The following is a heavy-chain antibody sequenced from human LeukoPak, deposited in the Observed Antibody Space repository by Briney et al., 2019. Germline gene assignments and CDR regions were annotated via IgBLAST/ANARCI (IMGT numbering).Heavy chain of an antibody. CDR2: IYYSGST. V-gene: IGHV4-39*07. CDR3: ARVTGYMIEDYFDY. D-gene: IGHD3-22*01. CDR1: GGSISSSSYY. Sequence: SETLSLTCTVSGGSISSSSYYWGWIRQPPGKGLEWIGSIYYSGSTYYNPSLKSRVTISVDTSKNQFSLRLSSMTAADTAVYYCARVTGYMIEDYFDYWGQGTLVTVSS. J-gene: IGHJ4*02.